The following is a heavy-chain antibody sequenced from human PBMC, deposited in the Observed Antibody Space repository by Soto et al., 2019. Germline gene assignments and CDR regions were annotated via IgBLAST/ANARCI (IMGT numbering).Heavy chain of an antibody. CDR3: AKSSGDLIGKPYYYYGMDV. CDR1: GFTFSSYG. V-gene: IGHV3-33*06. CDR2: IWYDGSNK. J-gene: IGHJ6*02. D-gene: IGHD2-21*02. Sequence: QVQLVESGGGVVQPGRSLRLSCAASGFTFSSYGMHWVRQAPGKGLEWVAVIWYDGSNKYYADSVKGRFTISRDNSKNTLYLQMNSLRAEDTAVYYCAKSSGDLIGKPYYYYGMDVWGQGTTVTVSS.